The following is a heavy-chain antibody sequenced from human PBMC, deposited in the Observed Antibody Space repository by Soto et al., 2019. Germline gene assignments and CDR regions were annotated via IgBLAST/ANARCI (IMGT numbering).Heavy chain of an antibody. V-gene: IGHV3-9*01. J-gene: IGHJ4*02. D-gene: IGHD2-2*01. CDR1: GFSFDDYA. CDR3: ANGNFQLLSYFDW. Sequence: EMQLVESGGGLVQPGRSLRLSCAASGFSFDDYAMHWVRQTPGKGPEWVSGISWNGGTIGYADSVKGRFTISRDNVKNSLYLQMNSLRPEDTAFYHCANGNFQLLSYFDWWGQGTLVTVSS. CDR2: ISWNGGTI.